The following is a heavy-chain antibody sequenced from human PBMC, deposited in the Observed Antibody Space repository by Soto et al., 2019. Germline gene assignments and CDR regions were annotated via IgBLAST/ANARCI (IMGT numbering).Heavy chain of an antibody. J-gene: IGHJ6*02. V-gene: IGHV1-69*08. CDR3: ARDDRDRGSGLVPAAIDGMDV. CDR1: GGTFSRYS. D-gene: IGHD2-2*01. Sequence: QVQLVQSGAEVKKPGSSVKVSCKASGGTFSRYSITWVRQAPGHGLEWIGRIIPIFGIPTYAQKFQGRATCTAHESTRTAYMELGSLRSDDAPVHDCARDDRDRGSGLVPAAIDGMDVWGQGTTVTVSS. CDR2: IIPIFGIP.